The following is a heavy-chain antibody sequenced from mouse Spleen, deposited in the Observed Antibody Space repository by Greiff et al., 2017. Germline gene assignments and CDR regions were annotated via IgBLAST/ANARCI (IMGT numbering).Heavy chain of an antibody. CDR2: IRNKANNHAT. V-gene: IGHV6-6*01. D-gene: IGHD2-4*01. CDR3: TRRGYDYLFAY. CDR1: GFTFSDAW. J-gene: IGHJ3*01. Sequence: EVQVVESGGGLVQPGGSMKLSCAASGFTFSDAWMDWVRQSPEKGLEWVAEIRNKANNHATYYAESVKGRFTISRDDSKSSVYLQMNSLRAEDTGIYYCTRRGYDYLFAYWGQGTLVTVSA.